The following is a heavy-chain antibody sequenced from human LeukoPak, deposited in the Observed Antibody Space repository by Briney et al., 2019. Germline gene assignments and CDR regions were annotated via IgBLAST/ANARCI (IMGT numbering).Heavy chain of an antibody. CDR2: ISAYNGNT. CDR1: GYTFTSYG. CDR3: ARVPVGAILFDY. J-gene: IGHJ4*02. V-gene: IGHV1-18*01. D-gene: IGHD1-26*01. Sequence: ASVKVSCKASGYTFTSYGISWVRQAPGQGLEWMGWISAYNGNTNYAQRLQGRVTMTTDTSTSTAYMELRSLRSDDTAVYYCARVPVGAILFDYWGQGTLVTVSS.